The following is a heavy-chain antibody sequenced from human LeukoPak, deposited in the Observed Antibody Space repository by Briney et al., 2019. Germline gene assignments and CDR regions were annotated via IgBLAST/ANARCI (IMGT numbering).Heavy chain of an antibody. CDR3: ARRYSSSWYPFDY. J-gene: IGHJ4*02. D-gene: IGHD6-13*01. CDR1: GGSFSGYY. Sequence: SETLSLTCGVSGGSFSGYYWSWIRQSPGKGLEWIGEINESGSTDYNPSLKSRVTISVDTSKNQFSLKLSSVTAADTAVYYCARRYSSSWYPFDYWGQGTLVTVSS. CDR2: INESGST. V-gene: IGHV4-34*09.